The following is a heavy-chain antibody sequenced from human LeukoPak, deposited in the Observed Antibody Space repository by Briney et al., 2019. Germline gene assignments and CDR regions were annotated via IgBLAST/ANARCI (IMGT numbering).Heavy chain of an antibody. CDR1: GGSFSGYY. J-gene: IGHJ6*02. Sequence: SETLSLTCAVYGGSFSGYYWSWIRQPPGKGLEWIGEINHSGSTNYNPSPKSRVTISVDTSKNQFSLKLSSVTAADTAVYYCASTVSSGPTPYYYGMDVWGQGTTVTVSS. CDR2: INHSGST. V-gene: IGHV4-34*01. CDR3: ASTVSSGPTPYYYGMDV. D-gene: IGHD6-19*01.